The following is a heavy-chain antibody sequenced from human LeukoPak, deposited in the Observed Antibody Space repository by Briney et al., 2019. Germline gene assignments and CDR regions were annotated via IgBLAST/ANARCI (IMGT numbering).Heavy chain of an antibody. D-gene: IGHD3-10*01. CDR2: LRQSTSES. V-gene: IGHV3-7*05. J-gene: IGHJ4*02. CDR3: ARETRGAAGSY. CDR1: VSTLSTYW. Sequence: GGSLRLSCAASVSTLSTYWMAWLRQTPGKELQWVASLRQSTSESSYLDSVRGRFTISRDNAANSLYLQMNNLRVEDTAVYYCARETRGAAGSYWGQGTLVTVSS.